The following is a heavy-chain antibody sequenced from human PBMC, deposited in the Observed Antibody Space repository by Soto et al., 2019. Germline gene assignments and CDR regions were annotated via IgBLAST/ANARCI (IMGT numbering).Heavy chain of an antibody. Sequence: GGSLRLSCAASGFTVSSNYMHWVRQAPGKGLEWVAVVSPEEAIKIYSESVKGRFTVSRDNSKSTLYLQMDSLRPDDTAVYYCAKDMFRGVPDYFDYWGHGTLVTVSS. V-gene: IGHV3-30*18. CDR2: VSPEEAIK. D-gene: IGHD3-10*01. CDR1: GFTVSSNY. J-gene: IGHJ4*01. CDR3: AKDMFRGVPDYFDY.